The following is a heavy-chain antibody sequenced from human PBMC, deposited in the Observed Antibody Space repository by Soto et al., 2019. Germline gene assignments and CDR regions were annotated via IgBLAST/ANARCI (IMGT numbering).Heavy chain of an antibody. Sequence: ASVKVSCNASGYTFTSYAMNWVRQAPGQGLEWMGWINTNTGNPTYAQGFTGRFVFSLDTSVSTAYLQICSLKAEDTAVYYCAREILAAAAGRDFDFWGQGTLVTVSS. J-gene: IGHJ4*02. D-gene: IGHD6-13*01. V-gene: IGHV7-4-1*01. CDR3: AREILAAAAGRDFDF. CDR1: GYTFTSYA. CDR2: INTNTGNP.